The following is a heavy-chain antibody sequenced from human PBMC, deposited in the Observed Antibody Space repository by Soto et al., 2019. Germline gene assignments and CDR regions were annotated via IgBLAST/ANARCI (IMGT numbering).Heavy chain of an antibody. CDR3: ARERNPWDFLTGYPPSRDAFDI. V-gene: IGHV3-30-3*01. Sequence: QVQLVESGGGVVQPGRSLRLSCAASGFTFSSYAMHWVRQAPGKGLEWVAVISYDGSNKYYADSVKGRFTISRDNSKNPLYLQMNSLRAEEPAVYYFARERNPWDFLTGYPPSRDAFDIWGQGTMVTVSS. CDR1: GFTFSSYA. D-gene: IGHD3-9*01. CDR2: ISYDGSNK. J-gene: IGHJ3*02.